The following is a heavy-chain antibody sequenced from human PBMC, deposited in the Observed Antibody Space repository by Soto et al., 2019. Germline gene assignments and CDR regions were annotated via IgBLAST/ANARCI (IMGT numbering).Heavy chain of an antibody. CDR2: IIPIFGTA. J-gene: IGHJ6*02. CDR3: ATIVVVAATLNYYYYYGMDV. Sequence: ASVNVSCKASGGTFSSYAISWVRQAPGQGLEWMGGIIPIFGTANYAQKFQGRVTITADESTSTAYMELSSLRSEDTAVYYCATIVVVAATLNYYYYYGMDVWGQGTTVTVSS. D-gene: IGHD2-15*01. V-gene: IGHV1-69*13. CDR1: GGTFSSYA.